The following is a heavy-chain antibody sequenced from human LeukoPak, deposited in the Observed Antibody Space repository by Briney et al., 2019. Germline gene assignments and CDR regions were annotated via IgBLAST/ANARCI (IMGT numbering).Heavy chain of an antibody. Sequence: ASVKVSCKASGYSFTGYGVSWVRQAHGQGLEWMGWISPYTGNTDYVHDLRGRVTVTADTSTNTVYMELRSLRSDDTAVYYCTREAEDLPGAITFLYWGQGTLVTVSS. V-gene: IGHV1-18*01. CDR1: GYSFTGYG. CDR2: ISPYTGNT. CDR3: TREAEDLPGAITFLY. D-gene: IGHD2-2*01. J-gene: IGHJ4*02.